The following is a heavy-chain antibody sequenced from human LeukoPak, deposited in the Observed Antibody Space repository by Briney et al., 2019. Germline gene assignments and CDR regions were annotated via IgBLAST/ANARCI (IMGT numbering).Heavy chain of an antibody. Sequence: GGSLRLSCAASGFTFSSYAMSWVRQAAGKGLEWVSAISGSGGSTYYADSVKGRFTISRDNSKNTLYLQMNSLRAEDTAVYYCAKDRDIVVVPAAISYFDYWGQGTLVTVSS. CDR2: ISGSGGST. CDR3: AKDRDIVVVPAAISYFDY. D-gene: IGHD2-2*02. CDR1: GFTFSSYA. V-gene: IGHV3-23*01. J-gene: IGHJ4*02.